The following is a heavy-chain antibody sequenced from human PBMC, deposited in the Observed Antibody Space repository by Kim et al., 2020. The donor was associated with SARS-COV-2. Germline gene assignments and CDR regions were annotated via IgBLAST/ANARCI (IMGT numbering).Heavy chain of an antibody. CDR2: IWDDGSNK. J-gene: IGHJ4*02. D-gene: IGHD3-10*01. Sequence: GGSLRLSCAASGFTFSSYGMHWVRQAPGKGLEWVAVIWDDGSNKYYADSVKGRFTISRDNSKNTLYLQMNSLRAEDTAVYYCARGGRCGEVFYQGEVDYWGQGTLVTVSS. V-gene: IGHV3-33*01. CDR3: ARGGRCGEVFYQGEVDY. CDR1: GFTFSSYG.